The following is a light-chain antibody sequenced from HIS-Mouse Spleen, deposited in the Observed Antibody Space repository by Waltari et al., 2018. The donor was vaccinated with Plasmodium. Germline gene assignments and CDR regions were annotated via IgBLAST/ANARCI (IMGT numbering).Light chain of an antibody. Sequence: EIVMMQSPATLSVSPGERATPSCRASQSVSSNLAWYQQKPGQAPRLLIYGASTRATGIPARFSGSGSGTEFTLTISSLQSEDFAVYYCQQYNNWPAWTFGQRTKVEIK. CDR1: QSVSSN. CDR3: QQYNNWPAWT. V-gene: IGKV3-15*01. CDR2: GAS. J-gene: IGKJ1*01.